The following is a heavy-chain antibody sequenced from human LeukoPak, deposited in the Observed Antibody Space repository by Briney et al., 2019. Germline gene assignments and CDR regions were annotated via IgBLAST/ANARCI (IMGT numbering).Heavy chain of an antibody. CDR1: GFTFDDYA. D-gene: IGHD3-22*01. V-gene: IGHV3-23*01. J-gene: IGHJ3*02. CDR2: ISGSGGST. Sequence: SGGSLRLSCAASGFTFDDYAMSWVRQAPGKGLEWVSAISGSGGSTYYADSVKGRFTISRDNSKNTLYLQMSSLRAEDTAVYYCARAEGYYDSSGFANPDAFDIWGRGTMVTVSS. CDR3: ARAEGYYDSSGFANPDAFDI.